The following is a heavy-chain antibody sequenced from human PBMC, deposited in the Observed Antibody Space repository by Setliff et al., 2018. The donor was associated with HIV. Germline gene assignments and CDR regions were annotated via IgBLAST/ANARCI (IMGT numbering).Heavy chain of an antibody. CDR2: RYYSGST. J-gene: IGHJ6*04. CDR3: ARLSYGSGIPLDV. CDR1: GASISSSTDY. D-gene: IGHD3-10*01. V-gene: IGHV4-39*01. Sequence: SETLSLTCTVSGASISSSTDYWGWIRQSPGKGLEWIGSRYYSGSTYQNPSLKSRVTIPVDTSKNQFSLELSSVTAADTAVYYCARLSYGSGIPLDVWGTGISVTVSS.